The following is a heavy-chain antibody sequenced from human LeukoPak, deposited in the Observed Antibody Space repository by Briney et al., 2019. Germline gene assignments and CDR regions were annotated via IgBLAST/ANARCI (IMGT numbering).Heavy chain of an antibody. J-gene: IGHJ3*02. CDR2: ISGSGGST. Sequence: GGSLRLSCAASGFTFISYAMSWVGQAPWKGLEGVSAISGSGGSTYYAGSLKGRFTNSIDNSHNTLYLQMNSLRAEDTAVYYCAKDLTMIDAFDIWGQGTMVSVCS. V-gene: IGHV3-23*01. CDR1: GFTFISYA. D-gene: IGHD3-22*01. CDR3: AKDLTMIDAFDI.